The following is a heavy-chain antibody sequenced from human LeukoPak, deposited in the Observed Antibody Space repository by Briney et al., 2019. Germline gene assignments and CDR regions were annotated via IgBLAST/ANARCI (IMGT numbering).Heavy chain of an antibody. CDR2: MNPNSGNT. D-gene: IGHD3-9*01. J-gene: IGHJ6*02. CDR1: GYTFTSYD. CDR3: ARGGVLRYFDWLFDYYYYGMGV. Sequence: ASVKVSCKASGYTFTSYDINWVRQATGQGLEWMGWMNPNSGNTGYAQKFQGRVTMTRNTSISTAYMELSSLRSEDTAVYYCARGGVLRYFDWLFDYYYYGMGVWGQGTTVTVSS. V-gene: IGHV1-8*01.